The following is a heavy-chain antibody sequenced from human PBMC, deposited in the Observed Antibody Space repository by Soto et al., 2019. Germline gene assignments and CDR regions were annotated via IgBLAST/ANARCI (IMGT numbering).Heavy chain of an antibody. CDR1: GGSFSGYY. J-gene: IGHJ6*03. D-gene: IGHD6-6*01. Sequence: QVLLQQWGAGLLKSSETLSLTCAVYGGSFSGYYWTWIRQPPGKGLEWIGEINHSGNTNYNPSLKSRVIMSVDTSKSQFSLRLSSVTAEDTAVYYCARRTSSSFYYFSYMDVWGKGTPVTVSS. CDR2: INHSGNT. V-gene: IGHV4-34*01. CDR3: ARRTSSSFYYFSYMDV.